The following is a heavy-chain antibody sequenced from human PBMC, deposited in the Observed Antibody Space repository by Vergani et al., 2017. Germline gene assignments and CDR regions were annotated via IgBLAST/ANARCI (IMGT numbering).Heavy chain of an antibody. CDR3: ARGDGIRDYYYYYMDV. CDR1: GGTFSSYA. V-gene: IGHV1-69*01. CDR2: IIPIFGTA. J-gene: IGHJ6*03. Sequence: QVQLVQSGAEVKKPGSSVKVSCKASGGTFSSYAISWVRQAPGQGLEWMGGIIPIFGTANYAQKFQGRGTITADESTSKAYMELSSLRSEDTAVYYCARGDGIRDYYYYYMDVWGKGTTVTVSS. D-gene: IGHD1-14*01.